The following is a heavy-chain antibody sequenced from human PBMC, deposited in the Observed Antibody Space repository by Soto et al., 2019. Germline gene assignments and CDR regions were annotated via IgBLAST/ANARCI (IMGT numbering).Heavy chain of an antibody. CDR2: ISQTGGTS. CDR3: ARSLEDYSTNNFYDP. Sequence: GGSLRLSCVTSGFDFKTYAMTWIRHIPGKGLQWVSTISQTGGTSYYVDSVRGRFTISRDNSDNVLFLQMDALRIEDTAMYYCARSLEDYSTNNFYDPWGQGTLVTVSS. D-gene: IGHD3-3*01. J-gene: IGHJ1*01. CDR1: GFDFKTYA. V-gene: IGHV3-23*01.